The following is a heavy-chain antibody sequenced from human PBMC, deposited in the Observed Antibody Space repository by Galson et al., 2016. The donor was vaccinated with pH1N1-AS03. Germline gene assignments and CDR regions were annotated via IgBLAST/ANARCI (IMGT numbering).Heavy chain of an antibody. D-gene: IGHD3-16*01. CDR3: ARDEGKLDYSWGHYRHNGWFDS. CDR1: NASIDRHY. Sequence: LSLTCTVSNASIDRHYWSWIRQSPGKGLEWIGQMYYSGRTSFNPSLKNRVSIFMDTSNNQLSLELTSVTAADTAVYYCARDEGKLDYSWGHYRHNGWFDSWSQGILVAVSS. CDR2: MYYSGRT. J-gene: IGHJ5*01. V-gene: IGHV4-59*11.